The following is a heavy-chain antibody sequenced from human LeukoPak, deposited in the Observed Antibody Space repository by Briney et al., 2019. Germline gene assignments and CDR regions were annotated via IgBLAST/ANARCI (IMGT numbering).Heavy chain of an antibody. J-gene: IGHJ4*02. CDR3: ARREYSGYVYYFDY. Sequence: ASVKVSCKASGYTFTGYYMHWVRQAPGQGLEWMVWINPNSGGTNYAQKFQGRVTMTRDTSISTAYMELSRLRSDDTAVYYCARREYSGYVYYFDYWGQGTLVTVSS. CDR1: GYTFTGYY. D-gene: IGHD5-12*01. V-gene: IGHV1-2*02. CDR2: INPNSGGT.